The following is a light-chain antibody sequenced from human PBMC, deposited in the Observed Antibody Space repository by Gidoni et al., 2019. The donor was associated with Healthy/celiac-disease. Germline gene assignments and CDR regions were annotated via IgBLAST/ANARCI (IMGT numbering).Light chain of an antibody. CDR3: NSRDSSGNHPVV. CDR1: SLRRYY. J-gene: IGLJ2*01. V-gene: IGLV3-19*01. Sequence: SSELTRDPAVSVALGQTARITCQGDSLRRYYASRYQQKPGPAPVLVIYGKNIRPSGIPDPFSGSSSGTTASLTITVAQAEDEADYYCNSRDSSGNHPVVFGGGTKLTVL. CDR2: GKN.